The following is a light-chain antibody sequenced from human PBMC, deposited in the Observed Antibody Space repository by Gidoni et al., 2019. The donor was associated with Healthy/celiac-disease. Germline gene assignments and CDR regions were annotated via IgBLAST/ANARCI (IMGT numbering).Light chain of an antibody. V-gene: IGKV4-1*01. J-gene: IGKJ5*01. CDR2: WAS. CDR1: RSVLYSSNNKNY. CDR3: QQYYSPRIT. Sequence: DIVMTQSPDSLAESLGERATINCKSSRSVLYSSNNKNYLAWYQQKPGQPPKLLIYWASTRESGVPDRFSGSGSGTDFTLTISSLHAEDVALYYCQQYYSPRITFXXXTRLEIK.